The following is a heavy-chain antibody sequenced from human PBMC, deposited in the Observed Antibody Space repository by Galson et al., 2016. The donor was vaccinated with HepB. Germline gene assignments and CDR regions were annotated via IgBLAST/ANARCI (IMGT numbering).Heavy chain of an antibody. V-gene: IGHV4-39*01. CDR2: INYSGNS. CDR3: ARHRGLGLWDY. CDR1: GESISNTRYY. Sequence: SETLSLTCTVSGESISNTRYYWGWIRQPPGKGLEWIGSINYSGNSDHNPSLKSRVIISKDTSENQFSLKLTSVTAADTAVYYCARHRGLGLWDYWGQGSLVTVSS. D-gene: IGHD4/OR15-4a*01. J-gene: IGHJ4*02.